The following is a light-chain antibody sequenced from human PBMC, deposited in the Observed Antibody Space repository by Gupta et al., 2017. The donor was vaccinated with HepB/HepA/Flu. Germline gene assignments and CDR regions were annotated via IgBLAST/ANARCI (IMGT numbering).Light chain of an antibody. CDR1: PSVNSN. CDR3: QEYNNWPTWT. J-gene: IGKJ1*01. V-gene: IGKV3-15*01. Sequence: EIVMTQSPATLSVSPGERATLSCRASPSVNSNLAWYQQKPGQAPRLLIFGASTRDTGVPARFSGSGSGRDFTLTISSRQSEDFAVYYCQEYNNWPTWTFGQGTKVEIK. CDR2: GAS.